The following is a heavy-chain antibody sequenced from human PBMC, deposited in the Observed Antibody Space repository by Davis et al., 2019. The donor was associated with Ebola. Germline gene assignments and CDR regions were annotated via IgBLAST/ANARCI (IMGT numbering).Heavy chain of an antibody. CDR3: AREVVAPSYYFDY. Sequence: GGSLRLSCAASGFTFSSYGMHWVRQAPGKGLEWVAVIWYDGSNKYYADSVKGRFTISRDNSKNTLYLQMNSLRAEDTAVYYCAREVVAPSYYFDYWGQGTLVTVSS. CDR1: GFTFSSYG. CDR2: IWYDGSNK. D-gene: IGHD2-15*01. J-gene: IGHJ4*02. V-gene: IGHV3-33*01.